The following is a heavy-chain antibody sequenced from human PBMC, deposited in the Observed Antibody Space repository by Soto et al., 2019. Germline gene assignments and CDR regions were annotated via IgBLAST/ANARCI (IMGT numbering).Heavy chain of an antibody. CDR1: GYTFTRFG. D-gene: IGHD6-19*01. CDR3: ARLYSSGWPRSYYDY. V-gene: IGHV1-18*01. CDR2: ISALNGAT. J-gene: IGHJ4*02. Sequence: ASVKVSCKVSGYTFTRFGISWVRKAPGQGLEWMGWISALNGATNYAQKFQDRITMTTDTPTSTAYMELRSLRSDDTAVYYCARLYSSGWPRSYYDYWGQGSLFTASS.